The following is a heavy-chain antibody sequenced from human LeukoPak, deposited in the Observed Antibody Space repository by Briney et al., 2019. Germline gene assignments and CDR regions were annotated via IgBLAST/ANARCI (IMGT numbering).Heavy chain of an antibody. J-gene: IGHJ4*02. CDR1: GFTVRTNY. V-gene: IGHV3-66*02. Sequence: GGSLRLSCEVSGFTVRTNYMSWVRQAPGKGLEWVSVIYGGGSTYDSDSVKGRFTISRDNSRNTVYLQMNSLRTEDTAVYYCARDFDGGPEGYWGQGTLVTVPS. CDR3: ARDFDGGPEGY. D-gene: IGHD4-23*01. CDR2: IYGGGST.